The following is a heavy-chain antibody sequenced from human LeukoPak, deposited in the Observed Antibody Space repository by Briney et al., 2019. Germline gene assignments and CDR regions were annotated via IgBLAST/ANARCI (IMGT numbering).Heavy chain of an antibody. CDR2: IYDSVST. V-gene: IGHV4-38-2*02. D-gene: IGHD1-1*01. J-gene: IGHJ5*02. CDR3: ARDPGPGTWFDP. Sequence: SETLSLTCTVSGYSISSGYYWGWIRQTPGKGLEWIGTIYDSVSTYYNPSLKSRVTISADTSKNQFSLKLSSVTAADTAVYYCARDPGPGTWFDPWGQGTLVTVSS. CDR1: GYSISSGYY.